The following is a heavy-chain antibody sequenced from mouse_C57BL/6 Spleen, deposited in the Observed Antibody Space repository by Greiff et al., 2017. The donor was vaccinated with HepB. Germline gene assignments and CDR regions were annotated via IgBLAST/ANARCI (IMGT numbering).Heavy chain of an antibody. V-gene: IGHV5-17*01. D-gene: IGHD2-10*01. J-gene: IGHJ3*01. CDR3: ANDLLSSFAY. CDR1: GFTFSDYG. CDR2: ISSGSSTI. Sequence: DVKLVESGGGLVKPGGSLKLSCAASGFTFSDYGMHWVRQAPEKGLEWVAYISSGSSTIYYADTVKGRFTISRDNAKNTLFLQMNSLRSEDTAMYYCANDLLSSFAYWGQGTLVTVSA.